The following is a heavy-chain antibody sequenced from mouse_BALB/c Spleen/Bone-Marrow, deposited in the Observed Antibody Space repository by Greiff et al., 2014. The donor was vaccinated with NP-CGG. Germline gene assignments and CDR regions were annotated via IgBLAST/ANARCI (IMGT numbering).Heavy chain of an antibody. CDR3: ARGGGYDYGSWFAY. CDR1: GFTFSSYA. Sequence: EVHLVESGGGLVKPGGSLKLSCAASGFTFSSYAMSWVRQTPEKRLEWVASISSGGSTYYPDSVKGRFTISRDNARNILYLQMSSLRSEDTAMYYCARGGGYDYGSWFAYWGQGTLVTVPA. J-gene: IGHJ3*01. CDR2: ISSGGST. D-gene: IGHD2-4*01. V-gene: IGHV5-6-5*01.